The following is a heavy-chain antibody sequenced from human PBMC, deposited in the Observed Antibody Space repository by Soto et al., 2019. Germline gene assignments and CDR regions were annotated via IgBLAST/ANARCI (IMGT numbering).Heavy chain of an antibody. Sequence: LVTLSLPCTVSGGSIMVGGHYWGWIRQPPGKGLEWVATIYYSGTTYYNPSLKSRLTISLDTSRNQFSLDLTSVTAADTAVYYCARLAYSHYSTWGQGTLVTVS. CDR3: ARLAYSHYST. D-gene: IGHD5-12*01. CDR1: GGSIMVGGHY. J-gene: IGHJ4*02. CDR2: IYYSGTT. V-gene: IGHV4-39*01.